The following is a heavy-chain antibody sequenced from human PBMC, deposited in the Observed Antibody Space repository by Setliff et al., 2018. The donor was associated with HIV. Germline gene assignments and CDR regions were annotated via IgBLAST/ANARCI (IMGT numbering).Heavy chain of an antibody. CDR1: GGSFSDHY. CDR3: ARGVTNFDY. D-gene: IGHD3-10*01. CDR2: MYYSGST. Sequence: SETLSLTCAVYGGSFSDHYWTWIRQPPGKGLEWIGYMYYSGSTNYNPSLKSRVTISVDTSKNQFSLRLRSVTAADTAVYYCARGVTNFDYWGQGTLVTVSS. V-gene: IGHV4-59*11. J-gene: IGHJ4*02.